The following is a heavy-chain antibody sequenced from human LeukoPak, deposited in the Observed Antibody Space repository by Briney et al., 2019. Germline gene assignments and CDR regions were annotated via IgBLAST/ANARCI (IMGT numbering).Heavy chain of an antibody. J-gene: IGHJ5*02. D-gene: IGHD6-13*01. CDR2: FDPEDGET. CDR1: GYTLSELS. Sequence: ASVKSSCKVSGYTLSELSMHWVRQAPGKGLEWMGGFDPEDGETIYAQKFQGRVTMTEDTSTDTAYMEVSSLRSEDAAVYYCARVAAAGTTSWFDLWGQGTLVSVSS. V-gene: IGHV1-24*01. CDR3: ARVAAAGTTSWFDL.